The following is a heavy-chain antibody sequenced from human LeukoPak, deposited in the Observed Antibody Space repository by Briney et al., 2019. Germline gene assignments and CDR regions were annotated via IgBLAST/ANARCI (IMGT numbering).Heavy chain of an antibody. CDR2: IIPIFGTA. J-gene: IGHJ3*02. Sequence: SVKVSCKASGGTFSSYAISWVRQAPGQGLEWMGGIIPIFGTANYAQKFQGRVTITADEPTSTAYMELSSLRSEDTAVYYCARGKKTGWELLGAFDIWGQGTMVTVSS. CDR3: ARGKKTGWELLGAFDI. V-gene: IGHV1-69*13. CDR1: GGTFSSYA. D-gene: IGHD1-26*01.